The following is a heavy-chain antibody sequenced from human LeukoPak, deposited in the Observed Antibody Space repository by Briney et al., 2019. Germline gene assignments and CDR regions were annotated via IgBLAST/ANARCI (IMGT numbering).Heavy chain of an antibody. D-gene: IGHD3-3*01. J-gene: IGHJ5*02. CDR1: GGSISSHY. CDR2: IYYSGST. CDR3: ASDNSDFWSRNWFDP. V-gene: IGHV4-59*11. Sequence: SETLSLTCTVSGGSISSHYWSWIRQPPGKGLEWIGYIYYSGSTNYNPSLKSRVTVSVDTSKNQFSLKLSSVTAADTAVYYCASDNSDFWSRNWFDPWGQGTLVTVSS.